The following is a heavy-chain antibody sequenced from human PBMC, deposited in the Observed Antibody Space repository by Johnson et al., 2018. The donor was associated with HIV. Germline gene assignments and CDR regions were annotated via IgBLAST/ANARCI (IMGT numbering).Heavy chain of an antibody. V-gene: IGHV3-15*01. Sequence: VQLVESGGGLVKPGGSLRLSCAASGFTFSNAWMSWVRQAPGKGLEWVGRIKSKTDGGTTDYAAPVKGRFTISRDDSKNTLYLQMNSLKTEDTAVDYCTTGAAYYYDSSGYRDAFDIWGQGTMGTVSP. CDR2: IKSKTDGGTT. D-gene: IGHD3-22*01. J-gene: IGHJ3*02. CDR3: TTGAAYYYDSSGYRDAFDI. CDR1: GFTFSNAW.